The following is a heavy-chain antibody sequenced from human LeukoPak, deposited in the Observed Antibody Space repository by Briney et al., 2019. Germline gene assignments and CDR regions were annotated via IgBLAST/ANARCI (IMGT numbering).Heavy chain of an antibody. CDR2: ISSSGGST. D-gene: IGHD2-15*01. CDR3: AKGRGYCSGGSCYTDY. CDR1: GFTFSSCA. J-gene: IGHJ4*02. Sequence: GGSLRLSCAASGFTFSSCAMSWVCQAPGKGLEWVSTISSSGGSTYYADSVKGRFNISRDNSKNTLYLQMSSLRAEDTAVYFCAKGRGYCSGGSCYTDYWGQGTLVTVSS. V-gene: IGHV3-23*01.